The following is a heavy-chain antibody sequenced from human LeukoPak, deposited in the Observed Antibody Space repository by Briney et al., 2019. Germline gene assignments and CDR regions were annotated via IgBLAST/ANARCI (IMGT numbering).Heavy chain of an antibody. CDR1: GGSFNSYV. J-gene: IGHJ3*02. V-gene: IGHV1-69*04. D-gene: IGHD3-22*01. Sequence: SVKVSCKASGGSFNSYVITWVRQAPGQGLEWMGRIIPILDVANFAQKFRGRVTITADKSTNTAHMELSSLTSEDTAIYYCTREGVYSPDGSGYHRDAFDIWGQGTLATVSS. CDR3: TREGVYSPDGSGYHRDAFDI. CDR2: IIPILDVA.